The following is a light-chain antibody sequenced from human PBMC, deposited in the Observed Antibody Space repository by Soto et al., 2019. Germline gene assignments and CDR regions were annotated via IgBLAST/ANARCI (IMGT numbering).Light chain of an antibody. J-gene: IGKJ3*01. CDR2: GAS. V-gene: IGKV3-15*01. CDR1: QSVSSN. CDR3: QQYHDWPPFT. Sequence: EIVMTQSPATLSVSPGERVTLSCRASQSVSSNLAWYHQKPGQAPRLLIYGASTRATGIPARFSGSGSGTEFTLTISSLQSEDFAVYFCQQYHDWPPFTFGPGTKVDIK.